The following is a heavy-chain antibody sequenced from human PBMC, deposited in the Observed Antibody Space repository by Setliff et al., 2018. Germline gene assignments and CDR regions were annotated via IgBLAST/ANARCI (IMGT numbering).Heavy chain of an antibody. V-gene: IGHV3-74*01. CDR3: ARDREGDGNYYMDV. D-gene: IGHD1-1*01. Sequence: GGSLRLSCVASGFTFDDYAMSWVRQAPGKGLVWVSRMNSDGSTKNYADSVKGRFTISRDNTKNTVYLQMNSLRAEDTAVYYCARDREGDGNYYMDVWGKGTTVTVSS. J-gene: IGHJ6*03. CDR1: GFTFDDYA. CDR2: MNSDGSTK.